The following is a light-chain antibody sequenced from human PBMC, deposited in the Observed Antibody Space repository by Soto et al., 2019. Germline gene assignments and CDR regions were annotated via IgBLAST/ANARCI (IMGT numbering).Light chain of an antibody. J-gene: IGLJ1*01. CDR2: DVY. CDR1: SSDVGAYNL. V-gene: IGLV2-14*01. CDR3: SSYTTSSSYF. Sequence: QSALTQPASVSGSPGQSITISCTGTSSDVGAYNLVSWYQQHPGRAPKLMIYDVYDRPSRVSNRFSGSKSGNTASLTISGLQAEDEADYYCSSYTTSSSYFFGTGTKVTVL.